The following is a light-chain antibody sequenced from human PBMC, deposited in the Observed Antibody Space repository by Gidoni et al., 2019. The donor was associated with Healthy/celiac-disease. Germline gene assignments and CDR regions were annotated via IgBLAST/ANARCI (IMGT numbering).Light chain of an antibody. CDR1: SSDVGSYNY. J-gene: IGLJ1*01. CDR2: YGS. CDR3: SSYTSSSTYV. V-gene: IGLV2-14*03. Sequence: QSALTQPDSVSGSPGPSITISCTGTSSDVGSYNYGSWYQQHPGKAPKLMIYYGSNRPSGVSNRFSGSKSGNTASLTISGLHAEDDADYYCSSYTSSSTYVFGTGTKVTVL.